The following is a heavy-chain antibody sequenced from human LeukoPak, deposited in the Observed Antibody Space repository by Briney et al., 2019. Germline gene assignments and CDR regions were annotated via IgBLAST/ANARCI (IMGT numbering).Heavy chain of an antibody. V-gene: IGHV3-7*01. J-gene: IGHJ4*02. CDR3: AREAYYDFWSGYFFDY. CDR2: IKQDGSEK. Sequence: EGSLRLSCAASGFTFSSYWMSWVRQAPGKGLEWVANIKQDGSEKYYVDSVKGRFTISRDNAKNSLYLQMNSLRAEDTAVYYCAREAYYDFWSGYFFDYWGQGTLVTVSS. CDR1: GFTFSSYW. D-gene: IGHD3-3*01.